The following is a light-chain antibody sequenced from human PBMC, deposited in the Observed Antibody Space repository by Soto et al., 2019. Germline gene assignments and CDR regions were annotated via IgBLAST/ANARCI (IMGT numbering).Light chain of an antibody. CDR3: QQYNSYS. Sequence: DIQMTQSPSTLSASVGDRVTIICRASQSISSWLAWYQQKPGKAPKLLIYTASNLESGVPSRFSGSGSGTDFTLTISSLQPEDFATYYCQQYNSYSFGQGTKVDIK. V-gene: IGKV1-5*03. J-gene: IGKJ1*01. CDR1: QSISSW. CDR2: TAS.